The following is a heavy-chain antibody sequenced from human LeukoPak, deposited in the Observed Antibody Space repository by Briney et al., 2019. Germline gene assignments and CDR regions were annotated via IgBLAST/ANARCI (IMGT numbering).Heavy chain of an antibody. V-gene: IGHV3-23*01. D-gene: IGHD1-14*01. CDR1: GFTFSNYA. CDR3: AKPARTDYADY. Sequence: GGSLRLSCAASGFTFSNYAMDWVRQAPGKGLEWVSSINGIGGSTYYADSVKGRFTISRDNSKNTLYLQMNSLRAEDTAVYYCAKPARTDYADYWGQGTLVTVSS. CDR2: INGIGGST. J-gene: IGHJ4*02.